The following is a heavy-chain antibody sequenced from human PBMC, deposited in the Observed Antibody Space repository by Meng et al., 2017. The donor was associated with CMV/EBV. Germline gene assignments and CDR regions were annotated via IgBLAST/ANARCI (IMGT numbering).Heavy chain of an antibody. CDR1: GGSISSYY. D-gene: IGHD6-6*01. J-gene: IGHJ4*02. CDR2: IYYSGST. V-gene: IGHV4-59*01. Sequence: GSLRLSCTVSGGSISSYYWSWIRQPPGKGLEWIGYIYYSGSTNYNPSLKSRVTISVDTSKNQFSLKLSSVTAADTAVYHCAREEYSSSSFDYWGQGTLVTVSS. CDR3: AREEYSSSSFDY.